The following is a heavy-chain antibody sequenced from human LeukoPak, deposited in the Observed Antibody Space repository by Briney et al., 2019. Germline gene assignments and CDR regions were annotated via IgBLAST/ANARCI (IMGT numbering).Heavy chain of an antibody. D-gene: IGHD2-15*01. Sequence: PSETLSLTCTVSGGSISSSSYYWGWIRQPPGKGLEWIGSIYYSGSTNYNPSLKSRVTISVDTSKNQFSLKLSSVTAADTAVYYCARGIVVVAQLWFYFYYMDVWGKGTTVTISS. J-gene: IGHJ6*03. CDR2: IYYSGST. V-gene: IGHV4-39*07. CDR1: GGSISSSSYY. CDR3: ARGIVVVAQLWFYFYYMDV.